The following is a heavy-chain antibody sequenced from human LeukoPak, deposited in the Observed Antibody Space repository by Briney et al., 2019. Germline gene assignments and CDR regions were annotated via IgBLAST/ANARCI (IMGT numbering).Heavy chain of an antibody. J-gene: IGHJ4*02. Sequence: GGSLRLSCAASAFSFSNYNMNWVRQAPGKGLEWVSSISSSSSYIYYADSVKGRFTISRDNAKHSVYLQMNRLQAEDTAVYYCARAGSGYTSPSDYWGQGTLVTVSS. V-gene: IGHV3-21*01. D-gene: IGHD6-13*01. CDR3: ARAGSGYTSPSDY. CDR2: ISSSSSYI. CDR1: AFSFSNYN.